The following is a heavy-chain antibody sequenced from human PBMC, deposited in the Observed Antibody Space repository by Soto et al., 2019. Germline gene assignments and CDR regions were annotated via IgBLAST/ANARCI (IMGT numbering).Heavy chain of an antibody. CDR2: ISGSDDST. V-gene: IGHV3-23*01. CDR3: AKRSSSSTFDY. Sequence: EVQLLESGGGLVQPGASLRLSCAASGFTFSSYAMSWVRQAPGKGLDWVSVISGSDDSTYYADSVKGRFTISRDNSKNTLYLQMNSLRAEDTAVYYCAKRSSSSTFDYWGQGTLVTVSS. J-gene: IGHJ4*02. D-gene: IGHD6-6*01. CDR1: GFTFSSYA.